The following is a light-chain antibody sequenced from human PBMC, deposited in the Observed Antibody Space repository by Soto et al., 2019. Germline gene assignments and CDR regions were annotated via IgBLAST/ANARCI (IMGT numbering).Light chain of an antibody. CDR3: QQYGSSPTT. CDR1: QSVSSY. Sequence: EIVLTQSPATLSLSPGERATLSCRASQSVSSYLAWYQQKPGQAPRLLIYEASNRATGIPARFSGSGSGTDFTLTISRLEPEDVAVYYCQQYGSSPTTFGQGTKVDIK. CDR2: EAS. V-gene: IGKV3-11*01. J-gene: IGKJ1*01.